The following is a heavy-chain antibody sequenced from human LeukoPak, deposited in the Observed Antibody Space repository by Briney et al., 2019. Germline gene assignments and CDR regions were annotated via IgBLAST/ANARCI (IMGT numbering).Heavy chain of an antibody. CDR3: AGLFSLNPFFHHTIFGVVITDNWFDP. V-gene: IGHV4-39*01. J-gene: IGHJ5*02. CDR2: IYYSGST. Sequence: SETLSLTCTVSGGSISSSSYYWGWIRQPPGKGLEWIGSIYYSGSTYYNPSLKSRVTISVDTSKNQFSLKLSSVTAADTAVYYCAGLFSLNPFFHHTIFGVVITDNWFDPWGQGTLVTVSS. CDR1: GGSISSSSYY. D-gene: IGHD3-3*01.